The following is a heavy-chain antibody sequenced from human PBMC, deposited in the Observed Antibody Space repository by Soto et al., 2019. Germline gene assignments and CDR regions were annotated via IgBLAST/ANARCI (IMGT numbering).Heavy chain of an antibody. CDR1: EVSFTDYD. Sequence: QVQLQQWGAGLLKPSATLSLDCGVLEVSFTDYDWTWVRQSPGRGLEWIGEVSQSGRITDNTSRKCRFTISRDKTKHQLSLRLTSVDAAATALYYCAGYSSSCVAFEVWGHGTEVTVSS. CDR3: AGYSSSCVAFEV. CDR2: VSQSGRI. D-gene: IGHD3-10*01. J-gene: IGHJ3*01. V-gene: IGHV4-34*01.